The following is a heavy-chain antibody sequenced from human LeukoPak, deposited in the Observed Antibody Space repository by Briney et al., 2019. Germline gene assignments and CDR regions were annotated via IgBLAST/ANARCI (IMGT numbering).Heavy chain of an antibody. CDR2: IIPIFGTA. CDR1: GGTFSSYA. D-gene: IGHD4-23*01. J-gene: IGHJ4*02. V-gene: IGHV1-69*06. CDR3: ASLDRWFYGGNPPFDY. Sequence: ASVKVSCKASGGTFSSYAISWVRQAPGQGLEWMGGIIPIFGTANYAQKFQGRVTITADKSTSTAYMELSSLRSEDTAVYYCASLDRWFYGGNPPFDYWGQGTLVTVSS.